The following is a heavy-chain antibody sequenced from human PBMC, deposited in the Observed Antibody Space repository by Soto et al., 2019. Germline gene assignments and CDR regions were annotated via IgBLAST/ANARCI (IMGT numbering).Heavy chain of an antibody. Sequence: PSETLSLTCTVSGGSISSSSYYWGWIRQPPGKGLEWIGSIYYSGSTYYNPSLKSRVTISVDTSKNQFSLKLSSVTAADTAVYYCARLEHSSGWYRGYYYYGMDVWGQGTTVTVSS. CDR3: ARLEHSSGWYRGYYYYGMDV. CDR1: GGSISSSSYY. V-gene: IGHV4-39*01. J-gene: IGHJ6*02. CDR2: IYYSGST. D-gene: IGHD6-19*01.